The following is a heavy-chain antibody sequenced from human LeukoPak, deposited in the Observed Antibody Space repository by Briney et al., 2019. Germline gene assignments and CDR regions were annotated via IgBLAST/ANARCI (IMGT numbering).Heavy chain of an antibody. J-gene: IGHJ4*02. CDR3: AREPVVGYDFWSGYYTGEDDY. V-gene: IGHV3-7*01. CDR2: IKQDGSEK. Sequence: GGSLRLSCAASGFTFSSYWMSWVRQARGKGVEGVADIKQDGSEKYYVDSVKGRFTISRDNAKNSLYLQMNSLRAEDTAVYYCAREPVVGYDFWSGYYTGEDDYWGQGTLVTVSS. D-gene: IGHD3-3*01. CDR1: GFTFSSYW.